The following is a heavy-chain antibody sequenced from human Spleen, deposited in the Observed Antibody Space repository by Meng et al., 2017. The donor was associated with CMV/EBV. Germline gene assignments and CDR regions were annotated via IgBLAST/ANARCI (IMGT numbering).Heavy chain of an antibody. CDR1: GFTFSSYA. CDR2: MSHDGGNK. Sequence: GGSLRLSCAASGFTFSSYALHWVRQAPGKGLEWVAVMSHDGGNKFYADSVRGRLTISRDNSKNTLYLQMDSLRAEDTAVYYCARIPVDTAFFIQEFYFDNWGQGILVTVSS. V-gene: IGHV3-30-3*01. CDR3: ARIPVDTAFFIQEFYFDN. D-gene: IGHD5-24*01. J-gene: IGHJ4*02.